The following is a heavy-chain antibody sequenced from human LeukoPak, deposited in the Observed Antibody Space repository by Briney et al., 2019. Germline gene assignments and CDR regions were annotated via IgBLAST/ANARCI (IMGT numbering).Heavy chain of an antibody. V-gene: IGHV1-2*02. CDR3: ARDNYQYNLDV. J-gene: IGHJ6*02. D-gene: IGHD1-1*01. Sequence: ASVKVSCKASGYTFTGSYMNWVRQAPGQGLEWMGWINLHSGDTKYAQKFQGRVTMTRDTSISAAYMGLSRLRSDDTAVYYCARDNYQYNLDVWGQGTTVTVSS. CDR2: INLHSGDT. CDR1: GYTFTGSY.